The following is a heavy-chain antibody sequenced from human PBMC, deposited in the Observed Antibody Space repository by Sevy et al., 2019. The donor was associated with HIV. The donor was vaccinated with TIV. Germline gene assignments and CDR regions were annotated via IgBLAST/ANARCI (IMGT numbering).Heavy chain of an antibody. V-gene: IGHV3-23*01. CDR3: AKRPDFGVVIPTGVMDV. CDR2: IGGSGGST. CDR1: GFTFSSYA. D-gene: IGHD3-3*01. J-gene: IGHJ6*02. Sequence: GGSLRLSCVASGFTFSSYAMSWVRQAPGKGLEWVSAIGGSGGSTYYADSVKGRFTISRDNSKNTLYLQMNGLRAEDTAVYYCAKRPDFGVVIPTGVMDVWGQGTTVTVSS.